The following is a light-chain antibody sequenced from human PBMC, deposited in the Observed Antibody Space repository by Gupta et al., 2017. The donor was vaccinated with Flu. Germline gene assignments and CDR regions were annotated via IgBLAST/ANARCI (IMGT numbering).Light chain of an antibody. Sequence: IQMTQSPSTLSASVGDRVTITCRASQSISSWLAWYQQKPGKAPKLLIYKASSLESGVPSRFSGSESGTEFTLTISSLQPDDFATYYCQQYNSHWTFGQGTKVEIK. CDR3: QQYNSHWT. CDR1: QSISSW. V-gene: IGKV1-5*03. CDR2: KAS. J-gene: IGKJ1*01.